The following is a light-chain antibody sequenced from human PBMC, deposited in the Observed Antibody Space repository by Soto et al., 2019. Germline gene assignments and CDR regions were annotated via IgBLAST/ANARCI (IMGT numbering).Light chain of an antibody. Sequence: QSALTQPASVSGSPGQSITISCTGTSSDVGGYNYVSWYQQHPGKAPKLMIYDVSNRPSGVSNRFSGSKSGNTASLTISGLQAEGEAAYYCSSYTSSSTYVVFGGGTKLTVL. CDR3: SSYTSSSTYVV. CDR1: SSDVGGYNY. CDR2: DVS. V-gene: IGLV2-14*01. J-gene: IGLJ2*01.